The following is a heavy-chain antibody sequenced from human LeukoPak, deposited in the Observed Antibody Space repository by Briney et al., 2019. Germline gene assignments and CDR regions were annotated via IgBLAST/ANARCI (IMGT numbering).Heavy chain of an antibody. J-gene: IGHJ6*02. D-gene: IGHD4-4*01. V-gene: IGHV4-34*01. Sequence: PSETLSLTCAVYGGSFSGYYWSWIRQPPGKGLEWIGEINHSGSTNYNPSLKSRVTISVDTSKNQFSLKLSSVTAADTAVYYCARALDYRYYYYGMDVWGQGTTVTVSS. CDR3: ARALDYRYYYYGMDV. CDR1: GGSFSGYY. CDR2: INHSGST.